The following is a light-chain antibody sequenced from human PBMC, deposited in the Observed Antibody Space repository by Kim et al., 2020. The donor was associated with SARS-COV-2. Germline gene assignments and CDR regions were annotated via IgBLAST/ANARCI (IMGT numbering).Light chain of an antibody. CDR3: KQYGSSPPYT. Sequence: EIVLTPSPGTLSLSPGERATLSCRASQSVSSSYLAWYQQKPGQAPRLLIYGASSRATGIPDRFSGSGSGTDFTLTISRLEPEDFAVYYCKQYGSSPPYTFGQGTGLEI. CDR1: QSVSSSY. CDR2: GAS. V-gene: IGKV3-20*01. J-gene: IGKJ2*01.